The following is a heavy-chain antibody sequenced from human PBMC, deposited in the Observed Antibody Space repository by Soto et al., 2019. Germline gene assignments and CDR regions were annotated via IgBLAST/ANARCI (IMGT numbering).Heavy chain of an antibody. CDR2: ISGGGGST. CDR1: GFTISTHW. V-gene: IGHV3-23*01. CDR3: AKGLYYYDSNYYFDY. Sequence: GGSLRLSCIASGFTISTHWMSWVRQAPGKGLEWVAAISGGGGSTYYADSVKGRFTISRDNSKNTLYLQMNSLRAEDTAVYYCAKGLYYYDSNYYFDYWGQGTLVTVSS. D-gene: IGHD3-22*01. J-gene: IGHJ4*02.